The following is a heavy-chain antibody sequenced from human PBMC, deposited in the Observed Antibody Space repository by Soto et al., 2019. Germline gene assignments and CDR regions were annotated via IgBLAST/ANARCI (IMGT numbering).Heavy chain of an antibody. V-gene: IGHV3-23*01. Sequence: EVQLLESGGGLVQPGGSLRLSCAASGFTFSSYAMSWVRQAPGKGLEWVSAISGSGGSTYYADSVKGRFTISRDNSKNTLYLQMNSLRAQDTAVHYNVKRLIATRIDYWNFDLWGRGTLVTVYS. D-gene: IGHD1-26*01. J-gene: IGHJ2*01. CDR2: ISGSGGST. CDR1: GFTFSSYA. CDR3: VKRLIATRIDYWNFDL.